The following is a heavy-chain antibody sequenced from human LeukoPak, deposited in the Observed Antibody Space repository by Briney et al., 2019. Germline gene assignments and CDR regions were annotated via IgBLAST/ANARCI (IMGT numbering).Heavy chain of an antibody. CDR3: ARDREYSYGYYFDY. J-gene: IGHJ4*02. CDR2: IYHSGST. CDR1: GYSISSGYY. Sequence: SETLSLTCTVSGYSISSGYYWGWIRQPPGKGLEWIGSIYHSGSTYYNPSLKSRVTISVDTSKNQFSLKLSSVTAADSAVYYCARDREYSYGYYFDYWGQGTLVTVSS. D-gene: IGHD5-18*01. V-gene: IGHV4-38-2*02.